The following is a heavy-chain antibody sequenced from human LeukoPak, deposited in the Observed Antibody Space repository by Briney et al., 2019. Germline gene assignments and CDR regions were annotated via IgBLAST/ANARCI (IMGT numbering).Heavy chain of an antibody. V-gene: IGHV4-31*03. J-gene: IGHJ1*01. CDR2: IYYSGST. Sequence: PSETLSLTCTVSGGSISSGGYYWSWIRQHPGKGLEWIGYIYYSGSTYYNPSLKSRVTISVDTSKNQFSLKLSSVTAADTAVYYCARTYSGEMATIVYFQHWGQGTLVTVSS. CDR1: GGSISSGGYY. D-gene: IGHD5-24*01. CDR3: ARTYSGEMATIVYFQH.